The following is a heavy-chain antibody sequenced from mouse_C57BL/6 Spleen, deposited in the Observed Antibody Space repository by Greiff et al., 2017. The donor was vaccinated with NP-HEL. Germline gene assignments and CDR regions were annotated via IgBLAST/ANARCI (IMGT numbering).Heavy chain of an antibody. CDR1: GYAFSSYW. D-gene: IGHD2-3*01. CDR2: LYPGDGDT. J-gene: IGHJ2*01. V-gene: IGHV1-80*01. CDR3: ARGAGYYAFDY. Sequence: VQLQQSGAELVKPGASVKISCKASGYAFSSYWMNWVKQRPGKGLEWIGQLYPGDGDTNYNGKFKGKATLTADKSSSTAYMQLSSLTSEDSAVYFCARGAGYYAFDYWGQGTTLTVSS.